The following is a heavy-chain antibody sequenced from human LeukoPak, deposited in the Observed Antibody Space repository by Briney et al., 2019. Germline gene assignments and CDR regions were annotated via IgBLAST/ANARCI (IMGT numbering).Heavy chain of an antibody. D-gene: IGHD4-23*01. CDR3: ATLPTTTVVTWYYFDY. CDR1: GFTFSSYW. V-gene: IGHV3-74*01. CDR2: INSDGSST. J-gene: IGHJ4*02. Sequence: GGSLRLSCAASGFTFSSYWMHWVRQAPGKGLVWVSRINSDGSSTSYADSVKGRFTISRDNAKNTLYLQMNSLRAEDTAVYYCATLPTTTVVTWYYFDYWGQGTLVTVSS.